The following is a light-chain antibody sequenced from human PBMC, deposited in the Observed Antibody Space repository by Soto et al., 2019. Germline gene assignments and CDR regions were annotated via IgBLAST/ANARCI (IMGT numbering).Light chain of an antibody. CDR3: QKYNGTPRT. J-gene: IGKJ1*01. CDR1: QDISGH. Sequence: DIRVTQSPSSLSASVGDRVTITCRASQDISGHLAWYQQKPGKVPKLLIYEASTSHSGVPSRFSASGSGTDFTLTISSLQPEDVATYYCQKYNGTPRTFGQGTKVELK. V-gene: IGKV1-27*01. CDR2: EAS.